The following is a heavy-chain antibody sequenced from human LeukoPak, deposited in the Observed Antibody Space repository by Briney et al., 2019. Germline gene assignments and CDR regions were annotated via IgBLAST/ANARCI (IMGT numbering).Heavy chain of an antibody. CDR2: IYYSGST. D-gene: IGHD6-13*01. CDR3: ARDVVGAAGPFNY. V-gene: IGHV4-39*07. CDR1: GGSISSSSYY. J-gene: IGHJ4*02. Sequence: SETLSLTCTVSGGSISSSSYYWGWIRQPPGKGLEWIGSIYYSGSTYYNPSLKSRVTISVDTSKNQFSLKLNSVTAADTAVYYCARDVVGAAGPFNYWGQGILVTVSS.